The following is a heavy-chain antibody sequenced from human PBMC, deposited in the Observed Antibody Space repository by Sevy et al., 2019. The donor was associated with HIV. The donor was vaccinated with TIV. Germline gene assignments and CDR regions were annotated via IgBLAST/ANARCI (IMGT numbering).Heavy chain of an antibody. J-gene: IGHJ4*02. Sequence: GGSLRLSCAASVFSFSSYGRHWVRQAPGKGLEWMSYIQYDGSNKDYADSVKGRFTISRDNSKNTLYLQMNSLRVEDTAVFYCVKEGGGEGGDHWGQGTLVTVSS. CDR2: IQYDGSNK. CDR1: VFSFSSYG. V-gene: IGHV3-30*02. CDR3: VKEGGGEGGDH. D-gene: IGHD2-21*01.